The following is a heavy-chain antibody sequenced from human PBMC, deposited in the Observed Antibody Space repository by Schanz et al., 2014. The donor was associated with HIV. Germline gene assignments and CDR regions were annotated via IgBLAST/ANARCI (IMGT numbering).Heavy chain of an antibody. CDR2: FYDSGST. CDR3: ARLERDYWYFDL. V-gene: IGHV4-59*08. Sequence: QVQLQESGPGLLKPSETLSLTCTVSGDYLSTYSFLFLLQSQGTGLEWIGYFYDSGSTNYNPSLKSRVTISVDTSKIQFSLKLSSVTAADTAVYYCARLERDYWYFDLWGRGTLVSVSS. CDR1: GDYLSTYS. J-gene: IGHJ2*01.